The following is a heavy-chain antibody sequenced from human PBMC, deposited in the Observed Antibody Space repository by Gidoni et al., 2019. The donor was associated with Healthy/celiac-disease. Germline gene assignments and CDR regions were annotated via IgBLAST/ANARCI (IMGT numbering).Heavy chain of an antibody. D-gene: IGHD3-22*01. J-gene: IGHJ4*02. CDR1: GFTFSSYG. Sequence: QVQLVESGGGVVQPGRSLRLSCAASGFTFSSYGMHWVRQAPGKGLEWVAVISYDGSNKYYADSVKGRFTISRDNSKNTLYLQMNSLRAEDTAVYYCAKDRAAGNYYDSSGYYYWGQGTLVTVSS. V-gene: IGHV3-30*18. CDR3: AKDRAAGNYYDSSGYYY. CDR2: ISYDGSNK.